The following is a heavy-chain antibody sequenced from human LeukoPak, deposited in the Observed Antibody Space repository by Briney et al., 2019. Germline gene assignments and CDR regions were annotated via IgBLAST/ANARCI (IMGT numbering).Heavy chain of an antibody. Sequence: GGSLRLSCAASGFTFSSYSMNWVRQAPGKGLEWVSYISSSSSTIYYADSVKGRFTISRDNAKNSLYLQMNSLRAEDTAVYYCARDLLTPVDYWGQGTLVTVSS. V-gene: IGHV3-48*04. CDR1: GFTFSSYS. J-gene: IGHJ4*02. CDR3: ARDLLTPVDY. CDR2: ISSSSSTI.